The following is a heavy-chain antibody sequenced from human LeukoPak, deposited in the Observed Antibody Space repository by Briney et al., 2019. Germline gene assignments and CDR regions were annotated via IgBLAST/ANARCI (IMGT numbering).Heavy chain of an antibody. J-gene: IGHJ6*03. D-gene: IGHD2-2*01. V-gene: IGHV4-4*07. CDR2: IYTSGST. CDR3: ARGSPPAAMGYYYMDV. Sequence: SETLSLTCTVSGGSISSYYWSWIRQPAGKGLEWIGRIYTSGSTNYNPSLKSRVTMSVDTSKNQLSLKLSSVTAADTAVYYCARGSPPAAMGYYYMDVWGKGTTVTVSS. CDR1: GGSISSYY.